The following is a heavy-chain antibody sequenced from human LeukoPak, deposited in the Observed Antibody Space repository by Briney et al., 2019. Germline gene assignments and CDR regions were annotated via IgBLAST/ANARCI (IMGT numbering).Heavy chain of an antibody. Sequence: SETLSLTCTVSGGSISSYYWGWIRQPPGKGLEWIGSIYYGGSTYYNPSLESRVTISVDTSKNQFSLKLSSVTAADTAVYYCARDRPSYYDSSGYHPSQDYWGQGTLVTVSS. CDR3: ARDRPSYYDSSGYHPSQDY. CDR1: GGSISSYY. J-gene: IGHJ4*02. V-gene: IGHV4-39*07. D-gene: IGHD3-22*01. CDR2: IYYGGST.